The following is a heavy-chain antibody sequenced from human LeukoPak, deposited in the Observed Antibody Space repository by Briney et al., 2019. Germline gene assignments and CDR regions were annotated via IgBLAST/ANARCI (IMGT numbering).Heavy chain of an antibody. D-gene: IGHD3-22*01. Sequence: ASVKVSCKASGYTFISYYMHWVRQAPGQGLEWMGIINPSGGSTSYAQKFQGRVTMTRDTSTSTVYMELSSLRSEDTAVYYCARDVVPTYYYDSSGYSSLDYWGQGTLVTVSS. V-gene: IGHV1-46*01. CDR3: ARDVVPTYYYDSSGYSSLDY. CDR1: GYTFISYY. CDR2: INPSGGST. J-gene: IGHJ4*02.